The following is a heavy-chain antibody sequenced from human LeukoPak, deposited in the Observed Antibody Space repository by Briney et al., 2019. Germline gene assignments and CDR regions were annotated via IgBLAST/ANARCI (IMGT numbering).Heavy chain of an antibody. D-gene: IGHD6-19*01. J-gene: IGHJ4*02. Sequence: PSQTLSLTCTVSGGSISISSSSYYWGWIRQPPGKGLEWIGYIYYSGSTYYNPSLKSRVTISVDTSKNQFSLKLSSVTAADTAVYYCATTRWLAHYFDYWGQGTLVTVSS. CDR1: GGSISISSSSYY. V-gene: IGHV4-31*03. CDR3: ATTRWLAHYFDY. CDR2: IYYSGST.